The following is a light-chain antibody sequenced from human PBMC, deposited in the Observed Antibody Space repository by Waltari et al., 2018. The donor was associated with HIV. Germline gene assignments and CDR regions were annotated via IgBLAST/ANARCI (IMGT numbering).Light chain of an antibody. V-gene: IGKV3-20*01. CDR1: QTVTENY. Sequence: EIVLTQSPDTMSLSPGANAPLPCRASQTVTENYFAWYQQKPGQAPRLLIHGASSRATGIPDRFSGSGSGTDFTLTINSRVPGDYAIFYCQQDAKSPRTFGQGTKLE. J-gene: IGKJ2*01. CDR3: QQDAKSPRT. CDR2: GAS.